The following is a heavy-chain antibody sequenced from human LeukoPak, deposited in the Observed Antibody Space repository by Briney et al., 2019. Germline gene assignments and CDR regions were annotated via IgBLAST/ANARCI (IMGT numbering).Heavy chain of an antibody. CDR2: MNPNSSNT. V-gene: IGHV1-8*01. D-gene: IGHD3-3*01. Sequence: ASLKLSCKASGYTFTSYDINWVRQATGQGLEWMGWMNPNSSNTGYAQTFQGRVTMTRNTTISTAYLELSSLSSEDTCVSYCARLSVYCDFWSGCYDYYYIDVWGKGTTVTVSS. CDR3: ARLSVYCDFWSGCYDYYYIDV. CDR1: GYTFTSYD. J-gene: IGHJ6*03.